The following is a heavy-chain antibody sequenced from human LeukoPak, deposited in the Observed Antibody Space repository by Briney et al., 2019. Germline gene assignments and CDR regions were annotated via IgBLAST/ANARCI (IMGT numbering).Heavy chain of an antibody. CDR1: GFTFSSYA. V-gene: IGHV3-23*01. J-gene: IGHJ3*02. Sequence: QSGGSLRLSCAASGFTFSSYAMSWVRQAPGKGLEWVSAISGSGGSTYYADSVKGRFTISRDNSKNTLYLQMNSLRAEDTAVYYCAKDLRYIRVGATPDAFDIWGQGTMVTVSS. CDR2: ISGSGGST. D-gene: IGHD1-26*01. CDR3: AKDLRYIRVGATPDAFDI.